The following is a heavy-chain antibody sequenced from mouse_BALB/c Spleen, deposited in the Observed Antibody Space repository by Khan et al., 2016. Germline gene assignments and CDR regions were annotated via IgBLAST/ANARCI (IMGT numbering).Heavy chain of an antibody. J-gene: IGHJ2*01. CDR2: IRYSGST. CDR3: ASVSWDVDY. V-gene: IGHV3-2*02. Sequence: EVQLQESGPGLVKPSQFLSLTCTVTGYSITSDYAWNWIWQFPGNKLEWLGYIRYSGSTSYKPSLKSRISITRDTSNTHFCLQLSSVTTKDTATAYCASVSWDVDYWGQGTTLTVSA. CDR1: GYSITSDYA. D-gene: IGHD4-1*01.